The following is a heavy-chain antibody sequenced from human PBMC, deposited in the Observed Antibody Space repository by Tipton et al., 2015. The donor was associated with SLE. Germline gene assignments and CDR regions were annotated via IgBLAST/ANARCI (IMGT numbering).Heavy chain of an antibody. CDR2: IHHSGIT. V-gene: IGHV4-38-2*02. CDR1: GYSIRDGYC. CDR3: ARDTDSGNYYSALDY. J-gene: IGHJ4*02. D-gene: IGHD3-10*01. Sequence: TLSLTCNVSGYSIRDGYCWGWIRQAPGRGLEWIGTIHHSGITYYNPSLKSRVTISVDTSKNQFSLKVRSVTAADTAVYYCARDTDSGNYYSALDYWGQGTLVTVSS.